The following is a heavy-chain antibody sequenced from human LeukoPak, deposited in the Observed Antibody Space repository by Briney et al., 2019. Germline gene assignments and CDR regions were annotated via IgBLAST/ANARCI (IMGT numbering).Heavy chain of an antibody. CDR2: IKQDGSEK. J-gene: IGHJ4*02. V-gene: IGHV3-7*01. Sequence: GGSLRLSCAASGFSFSSFSMNWVRQAPGKGLEWVANIKQDGSEKYYVDSVKGRFTISRDNAKNSLYLQMNSLRAEDTAVYYCARDSKRLGYWGQGTLVTVSS. CDR1: GFSFSSFS. D-gene: IGHD2-2*01. CDR3: ARDSKRLGY.